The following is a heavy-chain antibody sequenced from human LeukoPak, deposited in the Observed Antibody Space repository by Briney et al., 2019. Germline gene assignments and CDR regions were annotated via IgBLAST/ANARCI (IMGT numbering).Heavy chain of an antibody. Sequence: ASVKVSCKASGYTFTNYDINWVRQATGQGLEWMGWMNPNSGNTGYAQKFQGRVTMTRNTSISTAYMELSSLRSEDTAVYYCARERHYYGSGSYYGYWGQGTPVTVSS. V-gene: IGHV1-8*01. CDR2: MNPNSGNT. J-gene: IGHJ4*02. CDR3: ARERHYYGSGSYYGY. D-gene: IGHD3-10*01. CDR1: GYTFTNYD.